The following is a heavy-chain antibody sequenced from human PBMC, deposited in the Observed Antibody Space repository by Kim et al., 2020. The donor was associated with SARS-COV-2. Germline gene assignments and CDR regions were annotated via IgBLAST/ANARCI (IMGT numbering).Heavy chain of an antibody. CDR1: GFTFSSYG. V-gene: IGHV3-30*18. D-gene: IGHD2-21*02. CDR3: AKERSGIVVVTATFDY. Sequence: GGSLRLSCAXSGFTFSSYGMHWVRQAPGKGLEWVAVISYDGSNKYYADSVKGRFTISRDNSKNTLYLQMNSLRAEDTAVYYCAKERSGIVVVTATFDYWGQGTLVTVSS. CDR2: ISYDGSNK. J-gene: IGHJ4*02.